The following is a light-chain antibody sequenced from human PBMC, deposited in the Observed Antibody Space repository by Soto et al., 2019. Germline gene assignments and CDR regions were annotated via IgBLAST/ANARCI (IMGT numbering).Light chain of an antibody. V-gene: IGKV3-20*01. J-gene: IGKJ5*01. CDR1: QSVISGY. CDR2: AAS. CDR3: QQYEKWPPSIT. Sequence: EVVFTQSPGTLSLSPGERASLSCRSSQSVISGYFAWYQQKPGQAPRLLIYAASSRATGIPDRFSGGGSVTEFTLTISSLQSEDFAVYYCQQYEKWPPSITFGQGTRLEIK.